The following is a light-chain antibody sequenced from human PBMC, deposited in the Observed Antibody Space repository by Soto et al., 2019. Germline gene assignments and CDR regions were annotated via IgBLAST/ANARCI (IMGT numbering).Light chain of an antibody. CDR3: QQYGGSLKWA. J-gene: IGKJ1*01. CDR1: QSIARSY. Sequence: EIVLTQSPGTLSLPPGERATLSCRASQSIARSYLGWYQQRPGQAPRLLIYATSSRATGSPDRFRGSGSGTDFTLTISRLEPEDFAVYYCQQYGGSLKWAFGQGTKVEIK. CDR2: ATS. V-gene: IGKV3-20*01.